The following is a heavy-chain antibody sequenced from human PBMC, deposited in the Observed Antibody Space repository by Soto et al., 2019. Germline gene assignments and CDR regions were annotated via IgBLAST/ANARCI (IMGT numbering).Heavy chain of an antibody. Sequence: QVQLVQSGAEVKKPGSSVKVSCKASGGTFSSYAISWVRQAPGQGLEWMGGIIPIFGTANYAQKFQGRVTIIAIQSTRTGYMVLSSLRYEDTAVYYCAKTVAAHCYCGMDVWGQGTTVTVSS. CDR3: AKTVAAHCYCGMDV. J-gene: IGHJ6*02. CDR1: GGTFSSYA. D-gene: IGHD2-15*01. V-gene: IGHV1-69*12. CDR2: IIPIFGTA.